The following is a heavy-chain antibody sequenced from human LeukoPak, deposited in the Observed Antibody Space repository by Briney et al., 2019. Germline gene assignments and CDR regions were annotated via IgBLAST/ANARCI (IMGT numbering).Heavy chain of an antibody. Sequence: GGSLRLSCAASGFTFSNYWMHWVRQAPGKGLVWVSRINTDYSSTSYADSVKGRFAISRDNTENTLFLRMHSLRVEDTAVYYCARAGSGWDAYFDYWGQGILVIVSS. CDR3: ARAGSGWDAYFDY. CDR1: GFTFSNYW. V-gene: IGHV3-74*01. D-gene: IGHD6-19*01. CDR2: INTDYSST. J-gene: IGHJ4*02.